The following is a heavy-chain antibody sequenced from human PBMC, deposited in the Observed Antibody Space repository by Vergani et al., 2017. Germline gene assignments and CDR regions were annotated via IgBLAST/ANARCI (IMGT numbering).Heavy chain of an antibody. V-gene: IGHV3-30*18. J-gene: IGHJ6*03. Sequence: QVQPAESGGGRVQPGRSLRLPCAASGFSFSSHAIHRVRQAPGKGLEWVAVISNDGSKKYYAESVKGRFTISRDNSKNTLDLQMNSLRTQDTAVYYCAKAGSVTSGSLQYNFYMDVWGKGTTVTVS. CDR1: GFSFSSHA. CDR3: AKAGSVTSGSLQYNFYMDV. D-gene: IGHD3-10*01. CDR2: ISNDGSKK.